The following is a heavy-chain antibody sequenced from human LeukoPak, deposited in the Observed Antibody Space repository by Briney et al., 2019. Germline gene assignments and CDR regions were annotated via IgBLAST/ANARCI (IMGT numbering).Heavy chain of an antibody. D-gene: IGHD3-22*01. CDR2: IDNSGRT. CDR3: ARTDYYDSSVIYYYALDI. J-gene: IGHJ3*02. CDR1: DGSISNYH. Sequence: SETLSLTCTVSDGSISNYHWSWVRQPPGKGLEWIAYIDNSGRTNYNPSLRSRVTISIDTSRNQFSLRLSSVTAADTAVYYCARTDYYDSSVIYYYALDIWGQGTMVTVSS. V-gene: IGHV4-59*01.